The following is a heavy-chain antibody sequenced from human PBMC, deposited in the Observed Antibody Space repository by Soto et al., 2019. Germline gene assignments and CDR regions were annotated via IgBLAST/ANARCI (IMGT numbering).Heavy chain of an antibody. CDR2: INHSGST. CDR1: GGSFSGYY. V-gene: IGHV4-34*01. CDR3: ASRLLAAAWGYYFDY. Sequence: SETLSLTCAVYGGSFSGYYWGWIRQPPGKGLEWIGEINHSGSTNYNPSLKSRVTISVDTSKNQFSLKLSSVTAADTAVYYCASRLLAAAWGYYFDYWGQGTLVTVSS. D-gene: IGHD6-13*01. J-gene: IGHJ4*02.